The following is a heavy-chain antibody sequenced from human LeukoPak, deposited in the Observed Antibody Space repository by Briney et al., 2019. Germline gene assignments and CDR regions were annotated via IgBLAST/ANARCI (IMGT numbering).Heavy chain of an antibody. CDR1: GYTFTGYY. D-gene: IGHD6-6*01. J-gene: IGHJ4*02. Sequence: ASVKVSCKASGYTFTGYYIHWVRQAPGQGLEWMGWINPNSGGTNYAQKFQGRVTMTRDTPISTAYMELSRLRSDDTAVYFCARGSAMAQKQLVRHFDSWGQGTLVIVSS. V-gene: IGHV1-2*02. CDR2: INPNSGGT. CDR3: ARGSAMAQKQLVRHFDS.